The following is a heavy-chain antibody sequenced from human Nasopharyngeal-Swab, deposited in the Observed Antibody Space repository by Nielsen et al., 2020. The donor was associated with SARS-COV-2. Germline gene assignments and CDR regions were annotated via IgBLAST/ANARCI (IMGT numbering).Heavy chain of an antibody. V-gene: IGHV6-1*01. CDR1: GEGGSNNIAA. D-gene: IGHD2-15*01. CDR3: ARGSQGTRWS. CDR2: TYYRSQWFY. Sequence: SEALSLTCDISGEGGSNNIAAWSWIRKSPSRGLEWLARTYYRSQWFYDYAVSVRSRIVINPDTSKNQFSLQLSSVTPEDTAVYYCARGSQGTRWSWGQGTLVTVSS. J-gene: IGHJ5*02.